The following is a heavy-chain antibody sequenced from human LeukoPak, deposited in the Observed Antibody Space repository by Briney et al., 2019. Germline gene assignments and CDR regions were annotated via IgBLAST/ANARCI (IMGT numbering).Heavy chain of an antibody. Sequence: SETLSLTCAVYGGSFSGYYWSWIRQPPGKGLEWIGEINHSGSTNYNPSLKSRVTISVDTSKNQFSLKLSSVTAADMAVYYCARGPRQWLVARRYFDLWGRGTLVTVSS. D-gene: IGHD6-19*01. CDR3: ARGPRQWLVARRYFDL. CDR2: INHSGST. V-gene: IGHV4-34*01. J-gene: IGHJ2*01. CDR1: GGSFSGYY.